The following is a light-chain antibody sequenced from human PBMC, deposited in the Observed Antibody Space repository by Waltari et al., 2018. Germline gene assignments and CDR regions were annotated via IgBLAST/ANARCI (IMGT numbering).Light chain of an antibody. J-gene: IGKJ1*01. CDR1: QGVGKY. CDR2: HTS. V-gene: IGKV3-20*01. Sequence: EIVLKQSPGTLSVSPGEPATLSCRASQGVGKYLAWYQQRPRQAPRLLLYHTSIRAPGIPDRFSGSGCGTDFSLTISRLEPEDFALYYCQKYDFLPATFGQGTTVEIK. CDR3: QKYDFLPAT.